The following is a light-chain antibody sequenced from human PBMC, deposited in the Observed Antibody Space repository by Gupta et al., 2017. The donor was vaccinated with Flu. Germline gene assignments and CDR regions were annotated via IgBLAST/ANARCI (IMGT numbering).Light chain of an antibody. CDR2: AAS. Sequence: DIEMTQSPAPLSVSVGDRATITCRASQGISDDLGWYQQKPGQAPRRLIYAASTWPSDVPARFSGSGYGTDFTLTISGLQPDDFATYYCLQYNTYPCTFGHGTKVDSK. CDR3: LQYNTYPCT. CDR1: QGISDD. J-gene: IGKJ3*01. V-gene: IGKV1-17*01.